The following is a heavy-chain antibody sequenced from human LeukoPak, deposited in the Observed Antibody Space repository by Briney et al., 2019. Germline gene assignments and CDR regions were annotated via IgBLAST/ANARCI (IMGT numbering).Heavy chain of an antibody. V-gene: IGHV3-74*01. J-gene: IGHJ6*02. CDR1: GFIFSTYW. CDR3: ARERVGSDYYGLDV. D-gene: IGHD6-25*01. CDR2: INTDGSST. Sequence: GGSLRLSCAASGFIFSTYWMHWVRQAPGKGLVWVSRINTDGSSTAYAASVKGRFTISRDNAKNIVYLQMNSLRAEDTALYFCARERVGSDYYGLDVWGQGTAVSVSS.